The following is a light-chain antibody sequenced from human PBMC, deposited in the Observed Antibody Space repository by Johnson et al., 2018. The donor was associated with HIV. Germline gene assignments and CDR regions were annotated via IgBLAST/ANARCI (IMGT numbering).Light chain of an antibody. V-gene: IGLV1-51*02. CDR1: SSNIGNNY. CDR2: ENN. Sequence: QLVLTQPPSVSAAPGQKVTISCSGSSSNIGNNYVSWYQQIPGTAPKLLIYENNKRPSGIPDRFSGSKSGTSATLGITGLQTGDEADYYCGTWDSGLVAVYACGPGTKVTFL. J-gene: IGLJ1*01. CDR3: GTWDSGLVAVYA.